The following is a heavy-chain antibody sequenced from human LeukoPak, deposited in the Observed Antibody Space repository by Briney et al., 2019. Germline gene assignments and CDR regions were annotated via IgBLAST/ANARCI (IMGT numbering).Heavy chain of an antibody. D-gene: IGHD3-10*01. CDR3: ARSLYYYGSDSFDI. Sequence: PSETLSLTCTVSGGSISSYYWTWIRQPPGKGLEWIGYSYYSGSTNYNPSLKSRVTISVDTSKKKFSLKLSSVTAADTAVYYCARSLYYYGSDSFDIWGQGTMVTVSS. CDR2: SYYSGST. J-gene: IGHJ3*02. V-gene: IGHV4-59*01. CDR1: GGSISSYY.